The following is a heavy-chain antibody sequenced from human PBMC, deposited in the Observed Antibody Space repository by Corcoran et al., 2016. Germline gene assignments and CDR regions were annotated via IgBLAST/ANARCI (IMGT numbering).Heavy chain of an antibody. Sequence: QVQVQQWGAGLLKPSETLSLTCAVYGGSFSGYYWSWIRQSPGRGLEWIGEINNSGTTIYNPSLESRVTVSIDTSENQFSLKVTSVTAADTAVEYWASSRWYYYDSSALTGLWLYGMDVWGQGTTVTVSS. CDR1: GGSFSGYY. CDR2: INNSGTT. J-gene: IGHJ6*02. CDR3: ASSRWYYYDSSALTGLWLYGMDV. V-gene: IGHV4-34*01. D-gene: IGHD3-22*01.